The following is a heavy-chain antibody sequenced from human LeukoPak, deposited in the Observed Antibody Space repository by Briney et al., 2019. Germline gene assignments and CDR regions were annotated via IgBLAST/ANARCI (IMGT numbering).Heavy chain of an antibody. Sequence: SETLSLTCTVSGGSISSSSYYWGWIRQPPGKGLEWIGSIYYSGSTYYNPSLKSRVTISVDTSKNQFSLKLSSVTAADTAVYYRARHLLEWLLFRAGWFDPWGQGTLVTVSS. CDR3: ARHLLEWLLFRAGWFDP. CDR2: IYYSGST. D-gene: IGHD3-3*01. J-gene: IGHJ5*02. V-gene: IGHV4-39*01. CDR1: GGSISSSSYY.